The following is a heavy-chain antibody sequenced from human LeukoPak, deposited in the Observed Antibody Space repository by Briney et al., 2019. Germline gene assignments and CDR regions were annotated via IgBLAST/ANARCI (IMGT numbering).Heavy chain of an antibody. CDR1: GGSISSGGYY. CDR3: ASSSSRSGRSPGDY. V-gene: IGHV4-31*03. J-gene: IGHJ4*02. D-gene: IGHD2-15*01. CDR2: IYYSGST. Sequence: SETLSLTCTVSGGSISSGGYYWSWIRQHPGKGLEWIGYIYYSGSTYYNPSLKSRVTISVDTSKNQFSLKLSSVTAADTAVYYCASSSSRSGRSPGDYWGQGTLVTVSS.